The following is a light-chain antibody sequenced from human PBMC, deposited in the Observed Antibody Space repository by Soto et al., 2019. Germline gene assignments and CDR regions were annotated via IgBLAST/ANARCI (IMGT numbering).Light chain of an antibody. CDR2: WAS. CDR3: QQYFDVPFT. J-gene: IGKJ4*01. CDR1: RSVLYKSNNKNH. Sequence: DIVMTQSPDSLAVSLGERATMNCKCSRSVLYKSNNKNHLAWYQQKPGQPPQLIIYWASTRESGVPERLSGSGSVTDFTLTISSLEAEDVAFYWCQQYFDVPFTFGGGTKVEI. V-gene: IGKV4-1*01.